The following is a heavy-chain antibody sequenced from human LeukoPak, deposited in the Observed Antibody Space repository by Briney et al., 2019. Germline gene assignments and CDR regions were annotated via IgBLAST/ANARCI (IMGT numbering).Heavy chain of an antibody. CDR2: ISWNRGSI. D-gene: IGHD6-19*01. Sequence: GGSLRLSCAGSGFIFNNYAMHWVRQPPGKGLEWVSGISWNRGSIDYADSVKGRFTISRDNAKNSLYLQMNSLRVEDTAFYYCAKDNRRHYTSGPNPDSLHWGQGALVTVPS. V-gene: IGHV3-9*01. CDR1: GFIFNNYA. CDR3: AKDNRRHYTSGPNPDSLH. J-gene: IGHJ4*02.